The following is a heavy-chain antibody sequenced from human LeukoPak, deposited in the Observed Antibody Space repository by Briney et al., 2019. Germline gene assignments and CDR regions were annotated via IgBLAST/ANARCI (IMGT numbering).Heavy chain of an antibody. V-gene: IGHV4-34*01. CDR3: ARGRGYCSGGSCYSLGYYMDV. CDR1: GGSFSGYY. J-gene: IGHJ6*03. CDR2: INHSGST. D-gene: IGHD2-15*01. Sequence: SETLSLTCAVYGGSFSGYYWSWIRQPPGKGLEWIGEINHSGSTNYNPSLKSRVTISVDTSKNQFSLTLSSVTAADTAVYYCARGRGYCSGGSCYSLGYYMDVWGKGTTVTVSS.